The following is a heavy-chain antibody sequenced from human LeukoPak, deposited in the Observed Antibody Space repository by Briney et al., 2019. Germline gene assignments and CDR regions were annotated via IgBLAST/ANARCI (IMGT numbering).Heavy chain of an antibody. CDR2: IYYSGST. CDR3: ARQTSTVTMYYFDY. V-gene: IGHV4-39*01. Sequence: PSETLSLTCTVSGGSISSSSYYWGWIRQPPGKGLEWIGSIYYSGSTYYNPSLKSRVTISVDTSKSQFSLKLSSVTAADTAVYYCARQTSTVTMYYFDYWGQGTLVTVSS. CDR1: GGSISSSSYY. D-gene: IGHD4-17*01. J-gene: IGHJ4*02.